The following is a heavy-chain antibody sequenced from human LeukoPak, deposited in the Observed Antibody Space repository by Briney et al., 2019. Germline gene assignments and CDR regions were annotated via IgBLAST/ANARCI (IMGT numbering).Heavy chain of an antibody. CDR2: ISGSGGST. J-gene: IGHJ4*02. CDR3: AKGAGPFDY. D-gene: IGHD6-19*01. CDR1: GFTFSSYA. Sequence: GGSLRLSCAASGFTFSSYAMSWVRQAPGKGLEWVSAISGSGGSTYYADSGKGRFTISRDNCKNTLYLQMNSMRAADTAVYYCAKGAGPFDYWGQGTLVTVSS. V-gene: IGHV3-23*01.